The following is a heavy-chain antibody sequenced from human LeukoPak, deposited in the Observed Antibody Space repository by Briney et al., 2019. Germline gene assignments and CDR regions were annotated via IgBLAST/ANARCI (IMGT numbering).Heavy chain of an antibody. J-gene: IGHJ4*02. CDR2: VSGSGGGT. CDR3: AKTTTGYSSGRYPGWPVDF. CDR1: GFTFGIYA. Sequence: GGSLRLSCAASGFTFGIYAMSWVRQAPGKGLGWVSAVSGSGGGTYYADSVKGRFTISRDNSKDTVDLQMNSLSADDTAVYYCAKTTTGYSSGRYPGWPVDFWGRGTLVTVSS. D-gene: IGHD6-19*01. V-gene: IGHV3-23*01.